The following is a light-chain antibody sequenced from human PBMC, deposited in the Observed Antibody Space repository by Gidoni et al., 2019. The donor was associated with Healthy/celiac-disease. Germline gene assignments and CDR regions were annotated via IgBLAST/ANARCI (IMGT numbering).Light chain of an antibody. CDR1: QGISNY. Sequence: DIQMTHSPSSLSASVGDRVTITCRASQGISNYLAWYQQKLGKVPKLLIYAASTLQSGVPSRFSGSGSGKDFTLTISSLQPEDVATYYCQKYNSAPQTFGQGTKVEIK. CDR2: AAS. J-gene: IGKJ1*01. V-gene: IGKV1-27*01. CDR3: QKYNSAPQT.